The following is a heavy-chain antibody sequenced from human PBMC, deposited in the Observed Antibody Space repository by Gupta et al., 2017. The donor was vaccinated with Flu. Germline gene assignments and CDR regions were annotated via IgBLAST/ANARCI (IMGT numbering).Heavy chain of an antibody. J-gene: IGHJ4*02. D-gene: IGHD6-13*01. V-gene: IGHV3-23*01. CDR2: LSGGWANT. CDR1: TLSGYV. Sequence: TLSGYVMSWVRKAPGKGLKWVATLSGGWANTYYADSVKGRYAISRDTSKNTLYLQMNSLRFEDTAVYCGGRESSSSWFFDHWGQGALVTVSS. CDR3: GRESSSSWFFDH.